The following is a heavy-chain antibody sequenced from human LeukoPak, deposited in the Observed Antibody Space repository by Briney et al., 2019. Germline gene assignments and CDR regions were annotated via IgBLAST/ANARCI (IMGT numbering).Heavy chain of an antibody. J-gene: IGHJ6*02. D-gene: IGHD6-13*01. V-gene: IGHV3-23*01. CDR2: ISGSGGST. Sequence: GGSLRLSCAASGFTFSSYAMSWVRQAPGKGLEWVSAISGSGGSTYYADSVKGRFTISRDNSKNTLYLQMNSLRAEDTAVYYCAKDSAAGTRGYYYGMDVWGQGTTVNVSS. CDR1: GFTFSSYA. CDR3: AKDSAAGTRGYYYGMDV.